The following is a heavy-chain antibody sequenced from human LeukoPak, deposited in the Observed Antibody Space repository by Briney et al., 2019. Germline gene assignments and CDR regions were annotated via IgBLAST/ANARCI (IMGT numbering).Heavy chain of an antibody. D-gene: IGHD3-10*01. V-gene: IGHV3-7*01. CDR3: ARDRYYGSGSLRDYYYYGMDV. J-gene: IGHJ6*02. Sequence: GGSLRLSCAASGYTFSSYWMSWVRQAPGKGLEWVANIKQDGSEKHYVDSVKGRFTISRDNAKHSLYLQMNSLRAEDTAVYYCARDRYYGSGSLRDYYYYGMDVWGQGTTVTVSS. CDR1: GYTFSSYW. CDR2: IKQDGSEK.